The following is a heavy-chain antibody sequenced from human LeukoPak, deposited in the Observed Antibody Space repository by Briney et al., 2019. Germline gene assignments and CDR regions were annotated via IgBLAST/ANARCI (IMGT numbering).Heavy chain of an antibody. Sequence: GESLKISCKGSGYSFTSYWIGWVRQMPGKGLEWMGIIYPGDSDTRYSPSFQGQVTISADKSISTAYLQWSSLKASDTAMYFCARRKDYDILTGPSQYYFDYWGQGTLVTVPS. CDR3: ARRKDYDILTGPSQYYFDY. CDR1: GYSFTSYW. D-gene: IGHD3-9*01. J-gene: IGHJ4*02. V-gene: IGHV5-51*01. CDR2: IYPGDSDT.